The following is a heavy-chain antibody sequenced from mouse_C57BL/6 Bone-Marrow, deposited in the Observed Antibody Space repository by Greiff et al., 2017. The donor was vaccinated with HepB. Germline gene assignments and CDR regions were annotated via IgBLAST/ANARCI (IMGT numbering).Heavy chain of an antibody. D-gene: IGHD1-1*01. CDR3: ARSSTTVVATTGPYYFDY. CDR1: GYTFTSYW. CDR2: IHPNSGST. J-gene: IGHJ2*01. V-gene: IGHV1-64*01. Sequence: VQLQQPGAELVKPGASVKLSCKASGYTFTSYWMHWVKQRPGQGLEWIGMIHPNSGSTNYNEKFKSKATLTVDKSSSTAYMQLSSLTSEDSAVYYCARSSTTVVATTGPYYFDYWGQGTTLTVSS.